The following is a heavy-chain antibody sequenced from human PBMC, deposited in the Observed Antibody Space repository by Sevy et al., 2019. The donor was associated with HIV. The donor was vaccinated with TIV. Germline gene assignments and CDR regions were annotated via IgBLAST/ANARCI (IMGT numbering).Heavy chain of an antibody. CDR1: AGSISSYY. D-gene: IGHD3-9*01. Sequence: WETLSLTCSVSAGSISSYYWSWIRQPPGKGLEWIGYIDYSGTTDYNPSLKSRVTISQDKSKKVFSLRLRSVTAADTAVYYCARDNAILTPRAFDIWGQGTMVTVSS. J-gene: IGHJ3*02. V-gene: IGHV4-59*13. CDR3: ARDNAILTPRAFDI. CDR2: IDYSGTT.